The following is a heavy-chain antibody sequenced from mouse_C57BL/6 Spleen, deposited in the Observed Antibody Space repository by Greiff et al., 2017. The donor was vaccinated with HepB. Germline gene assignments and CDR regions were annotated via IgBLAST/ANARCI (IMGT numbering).Heavy chain of an antibody. CDR2: IDPSDSYT. D-gene: IGHD2-3*01. J-gene: IGHJ4*01. CDR3: ARGLLGDYYAMDY. CDR1: GYTFTSYW. Sequence: VQLQQSGAELVMPGASVKLSCKASGYTFTSYWMHWVKQRPGQGLEWIGEIDPSDSYTNYNQKFKGKSTLTVDKSSSTAYMQLSSLPSEDSAVYYCARGLLGDYYAMDYWGQGTSVTVSS. V-gene: IGHV1-69*01.